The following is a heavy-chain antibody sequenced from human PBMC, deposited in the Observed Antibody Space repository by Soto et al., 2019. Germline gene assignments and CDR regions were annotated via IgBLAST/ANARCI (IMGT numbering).Heavy chain of an antibody. CDR1: GFTFSSYG. V-gene: IGHV3-30*18. J-gene: IGHJ4*02. CDR3: AKGLEWWQITPFDY. Sequence: PGGSLRLSCAASGFTFSSYGMHWVRQAPGKGLEWVAVISYDGSNKYYADSVKGRFTISRDNSKNTLYLQMNSLRAEDTAVYYCAKGLEWWQITPFDYWGQGTLVTVSS. D-gene: IGHD2-15*01. CDR2: ISYDGSNK.